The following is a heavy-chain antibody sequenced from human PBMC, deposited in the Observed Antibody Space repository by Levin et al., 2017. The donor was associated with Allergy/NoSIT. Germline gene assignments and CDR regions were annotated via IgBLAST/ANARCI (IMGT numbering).Heavy chain of an antibody. Sequence: ASVKVSCKASGYTFTSYGISWVRQAPGQGLEWMGWISAYNGNTNYAQKLQGRVTMTTDTSTSTAYMELRSLRSDDTAVYYCARDIWFRELLAGAVDYWGQGTLVTVSS. CDR1: GYTFTSYG. CDR2: ISAYNGNT. CDR3: ARDIWFRELLAGAVDY. D-gene: IGHD3-10*01. V-gene: IGHV1-18*01. J-gene: IGHJ4*02.